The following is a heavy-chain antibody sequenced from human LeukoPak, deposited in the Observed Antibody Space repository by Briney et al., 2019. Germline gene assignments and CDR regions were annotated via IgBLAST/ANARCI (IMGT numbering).Heavy chain of an antibody. CDR2: INEAGSHT. Sequence: PGGSLRLSCAASGFSLSGYWMSWVRQAPGKGLEWVANINEAGSHTYCVDSLRGRFTISRDNSKNTLYLQMNSLRAEDTAVYYCARDTDGMDVWGQGTTVTVSS. CDR1: GFSLSGYW. D-gene: IGHD2-8*02. CDR3: ARDTDGMDV. J-gene: IGHJ6*02. V-gene: IGHV3-7*05.